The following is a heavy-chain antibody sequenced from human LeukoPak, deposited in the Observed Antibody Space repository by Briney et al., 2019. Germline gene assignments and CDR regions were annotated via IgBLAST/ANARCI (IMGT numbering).Heavy chain of an antibody. J-gene: IGHJ4*02. Sequence: GGSLRLSCAASGFTFSSYGMHWVRQAPGKGLEWVAVIWYDGSNKYYADSVKGRFTISRDNSKNTLYLQMNSLRAEDTAVYYCARDSSSDFPSRYFDYWGQGTLVTVSS. CDR2: IWYDGSNK. CDR3: ARDSSSDFPSRYFDY. CDR1: GFTFSSYG. V-gene: IGHV3-33*01. D-gene: IGHD2/OR15-2a*01.